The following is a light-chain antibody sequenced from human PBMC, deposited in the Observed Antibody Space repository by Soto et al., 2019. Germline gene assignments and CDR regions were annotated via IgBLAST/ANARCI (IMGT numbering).Light chain of an antibody. CDR3: QSYDSSRGV. V-gene: IGLV1-40*01. CDR2: GNS. Sequence: QSVLTQPPSGSGAPGQRVTISCTGSSSNIGEGYDVHWYQQLPGTAPKLLIYGNSNRPSGVPDRFSGSKSGTSAPLAITGLQAEDEADYYCQSYDSSRGVFGGGTKLTVL. J-gene: IGLJ2*01. CDR1: SSNIGEGYD.